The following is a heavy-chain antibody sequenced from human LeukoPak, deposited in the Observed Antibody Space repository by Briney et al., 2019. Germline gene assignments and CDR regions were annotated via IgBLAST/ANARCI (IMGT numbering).Heavy chain of an antibody. V-gene: IGHV4-31*03. CDR2: IYYSGST. Sequence: PSETLSLTCTVSGGSISSGGYYWSWIRQHPGKGLEWIGYIYYSGSTYYNPSFKSRVTISVDTSKNQFSLKLSSVTAADTAVYYCARSPENVLRFLEWSFGAFDIWGQGTMVTVSS. D-gene: IGHD3-3*01. CDR3: ARSPENVLRFLEWSFGAFDI. CDR1: GGSISSGGYY. J-gene: IGHJ3*02.